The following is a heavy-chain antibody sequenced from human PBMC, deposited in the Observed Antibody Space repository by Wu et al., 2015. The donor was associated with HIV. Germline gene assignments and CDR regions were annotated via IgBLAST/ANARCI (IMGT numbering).Heavy chain of an antibody. CDR2: IIPIFGTA. CDR3: ARPRRRVPAANDAFDI. J-gene: IGHJ3*02. Sequence: QVQLVQSGAEVKKPGSSVKVSCKASGGTFSSYAISWVRQAPGQGLEWMGGIIPIFGTANYAQKFQGRVTITADESTSTAYMELSSLRSEDTAVYYCARPRRRVPAANDAFDIWGQGTMVTVSS. V-gene: IGHV1-69*12. D-gene: IGHD2-2*01. CDR1: GGTFSSYA.